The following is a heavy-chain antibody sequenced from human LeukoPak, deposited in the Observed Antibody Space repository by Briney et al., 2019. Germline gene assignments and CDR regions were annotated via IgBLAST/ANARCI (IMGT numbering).Heavy chain of an antibody. Sequence: GASVRVSCKASGYTFTSYGISWVRQAPGQGLEGMGWISAYNGNTNYAQKLQGRVTITTDTSTSTAYMDLRSLSSDDPAVYYCARDQAWGSGQAFDYWGQGTLVTVSS. CDR3: ARDQAWGSGQAFDY. CDR1: GYTFTSYG. D-gene: IGHD7-27*01. CDR2: ISAYNGNT. V-gene: IGHV1-18*01. J-gene: IGHJ4*02.